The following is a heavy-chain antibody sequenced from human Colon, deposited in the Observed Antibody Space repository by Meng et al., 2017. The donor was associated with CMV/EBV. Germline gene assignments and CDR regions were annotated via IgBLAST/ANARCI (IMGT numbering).Heavy chain of an antibody. D-gene: IGHD1/OR15-1a*01. CDR2: INTNGAYT. J-gene: IGHJ4*02. Sequence: EVAVLGSGGGLPQRGGYLRLYCASFGFNFNNYARSWVGQAPGRGLEWVSSINTNGAYTYYADSVKGRFTISRDNSENTVYLQMNSLRAEDTAVYYCAKELNKGFDHWGQGALVTVSS. V-gene: IGHV3-23*01. CDR3: AKELNKGFDH. CDR1: GFNFNNYA.